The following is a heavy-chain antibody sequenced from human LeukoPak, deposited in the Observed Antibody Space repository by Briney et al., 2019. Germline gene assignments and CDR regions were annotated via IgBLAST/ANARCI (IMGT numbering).Heavy chain of an antibody. J-gene: IGHJ6*02. Sequence: ASVKVSCKASGYTFTSYDINWVRQATGQGLEWMGRMNPNSGNTGYAQKFQGRVTMTRNTSISTAYMELSSLRSEDTAVYYCARVPWLYYYYGMDVWGQGTTVTVSS. D-gene: IGHD5-12*01. CDR3: ARVPWLYYYYGMDV. CDR1: GYTFTSYD. V-gene: IGHV1-8*01. CDR2: MNPNSGNT.